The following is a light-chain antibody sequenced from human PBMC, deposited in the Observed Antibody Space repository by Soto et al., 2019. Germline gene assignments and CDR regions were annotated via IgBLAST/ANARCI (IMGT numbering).Light chain of an antibody. CDR1: QRVDRG. CDR2: DAS. V-gene: IGKV1-5*01. CDR3: QQYKDYTYT. J-gene: IGKJ2*01. Sequence: DIQMTQSPATLSASVGNRAPITCRASQRVDRGLAWYQQKPGQAPKLLISDASTLESGVPSRFSGSGSVTEFTLTITSLQPDDFATYYCQQYKDYTYTFGQGTRVESK.